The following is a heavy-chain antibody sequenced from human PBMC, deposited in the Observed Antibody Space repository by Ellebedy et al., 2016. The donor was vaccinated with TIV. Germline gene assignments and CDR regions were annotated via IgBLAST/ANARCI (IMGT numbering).Heavy chain of an antibody. CDR1: GFTVSSNY. D-gene: IGHD6-19*01. CDR2: IYSSGGT. Sequence: GGSLRLSCAASGFTVSSNYMSWVRQAPGRGLEWVSTIYSSGGTYYAGSVKGRFTISRDNSKNTLYLQMNSLRAEDTAVYYCAGGISVARTSLGFWGQGTLVTVSS. V-gene: IGHV3-53*01. J-gene: IGHJ4*02. CDR3: AGGISVARTSLGF.